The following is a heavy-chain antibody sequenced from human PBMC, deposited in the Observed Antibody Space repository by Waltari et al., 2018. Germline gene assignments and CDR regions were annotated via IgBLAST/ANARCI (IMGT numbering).Heavy chain of an antibody. J-gene: IGHJ6*02. CDR2: IKSRSDGGTG. Sequence: SGFNINDAWMSWVRQAAGKGLEWVGHIKSRSDGGTGEYAAPVKGRFAISRDDSKNTVWLQMDSLKTEDTAVYYCATNHLVRGSHWSYGMDVWGQGTTVTVSS. D-gene: IGHD3-10*01. CDR1: GFNINDAW. CDR3: ATNHLVRGSHWSYGMDV. V-gene: IGHV3-15*01.